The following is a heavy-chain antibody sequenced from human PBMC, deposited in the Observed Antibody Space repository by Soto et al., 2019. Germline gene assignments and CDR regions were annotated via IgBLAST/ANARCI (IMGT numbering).Heavy chain of an antibody. CDR2: MNPNSGNT. CDR3: TLKRYSSSWFNFDY. J-gene: IGHJ4*02. V-gene: IGHV1-8*01. CDR1: GYTFTSYD. D-gene: IGHD6-13*01. Sequence: SVKVSCKASGYTFTSYDINWVRQATGQGLEWMGWMNPNSGNTGYAQKFQGRVTMTRNTSISTAYMELSSLRSEDTAVYYCTLKRYSSSWFNFDYWGQGTLVTVSS.